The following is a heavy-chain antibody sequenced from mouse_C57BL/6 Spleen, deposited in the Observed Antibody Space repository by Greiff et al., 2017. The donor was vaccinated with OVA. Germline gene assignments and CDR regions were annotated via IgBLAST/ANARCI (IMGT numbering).Heavy chain of an antibody. D-gene: IGHD1-1*01. J-gene: IGHJ3*01. V-gene: IGHV1-74*01. CDR2: IHPSDSDT. CDR3: AIQSTVVEGFAY. CDR1: GYTFTSYW. Sequence: QVQLQQPGAELVKPGASVKVSCKASGYTFTSYWMHWVKQRPGQGLEWIGRIHPSDSDTNYNQKFKGKATLTVDKSSSTAYMQLRSLTSEDSAVYYCAIQSTVVEGFAYWGQGTLVTVSA.